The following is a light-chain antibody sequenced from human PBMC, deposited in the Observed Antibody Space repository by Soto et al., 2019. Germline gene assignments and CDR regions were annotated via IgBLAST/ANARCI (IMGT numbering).Light chain of an antibody. CDR1: QSVSRSS. J-gene: IGKJ2*03. CDR3: QQYGDPPPYS. V-gene: IGKV3-20*01. Sequence: EIVLTQSPGTLSLSPGERATLSCRASQSVSRSSLAWYQQRPGQAPRLLIFGASSRAAGIPDRFSGSESATDFNLTISSLEPDDSAVYYCQQYGDPPPYSFGQGTKLEI. CDR2: GAS.